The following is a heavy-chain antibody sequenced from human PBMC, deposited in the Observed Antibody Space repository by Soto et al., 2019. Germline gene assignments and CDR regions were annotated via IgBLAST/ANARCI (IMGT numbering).Heavy chain of an antibody. Sequence: ASVKVSCKASGYTFTSYGISWVRQAPGQGLEWMGWISAYNGNTNYAQKLQGRVTMTTDTSTSTAYMELRSLRSDDTAVYYCARGIPMVRGVTGVFDCWGRGSLVTVYS. CDR1: GYTFTSYG. CDR2: ISAYNGNT. D-gene: IGHD3-10*01. CDR3: ARGIPMVRGVTGVFDC. J-gene: IGHJ4*02. V-gene: IGHV1-18*01.